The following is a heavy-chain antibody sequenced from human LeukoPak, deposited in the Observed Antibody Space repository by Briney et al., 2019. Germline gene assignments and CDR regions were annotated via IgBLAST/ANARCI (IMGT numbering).Heavy chain of an antibody. V-gene: IGHV1-46*01. CDR1: GNTFTSYY. J-gene: IGHJ4*02. D-gene: IGHD6-25*01. CDR3: ARDRSGENSETNFDY. CDR2: INPSGGST. Sequence: ASVKVSCKASGNTFTSYYMHWVRQAPGQGLEWMGIINPSGGSTSYAQKFQGRVTMTRDTSTSTVYMELSSLRSEDTAVYYCARDRSGENSETNFDYWGQGTLVTVSS.